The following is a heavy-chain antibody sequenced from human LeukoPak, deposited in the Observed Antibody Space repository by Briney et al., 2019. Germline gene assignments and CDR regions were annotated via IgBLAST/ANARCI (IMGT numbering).Heavy chain of an antibody. Sequence: PSETLSLTCTVSGYSISSGYHWGWIRQSPGKGLEWIATINHSWDTYYNPSLRSRVTISVDKSQNQFSLKVNSLTAADTAVYYCATNGYYCMDVWGKGTTVTVSS. CDR1: GYSISSGYH. CDR3: ATNGYYCMDV. D-gene: IGHD2-8*01. J-gene: IGHJ6*03. V-gene: IGHV4-38-2*02. CDR2: INHSWDT.